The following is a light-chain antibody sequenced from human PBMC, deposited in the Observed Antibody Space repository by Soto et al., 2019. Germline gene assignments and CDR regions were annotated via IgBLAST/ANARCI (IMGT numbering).Light chain of an antibody. J-gene: IGKJ2*01. CDR2: AAS. Sequence: DIQMTQSPSSVSASVGDRVTITCRASQDISSWLAWYQQKPGQAPKLLIYAASSLQSGVPSRFSGSGSGTDFTLTISSLQPEDFATYYCQEANNFPYTFGQGTKLEIK. V-gene: IGKV1D-12*01. CDR3: QEANNFPYT. CDR1: QDISSW.